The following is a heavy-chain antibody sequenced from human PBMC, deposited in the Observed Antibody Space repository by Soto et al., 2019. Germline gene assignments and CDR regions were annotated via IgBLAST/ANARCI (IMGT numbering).Heavy chain of an antibody. J-gene: IGHJ5*02. D-gene: IGHD5-12*01. V-gene: IGHV3-73*01. CDR2: IRSKANNYVT. Sequence: PGGSLRLSCAASGFTFSGSAMHWVRQASGKGLEWVGRIRSKANNYVTAYAASVKGRFTISRDDSKNTAYLQMNSLKTEDTAVYYCTPQSVALNWFDPWGQGTLVTVSS. CDR3: TPQSVALNWFDP. CDR1: GFTFSGSA.